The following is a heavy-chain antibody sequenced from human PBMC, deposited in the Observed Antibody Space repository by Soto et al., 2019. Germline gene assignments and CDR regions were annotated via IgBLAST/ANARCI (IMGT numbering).Heavy chain of an antibody. D-gene: IGHD5-12*01. J-gene: IGHJ4*02. CDR2: ISYDGSNK. CDR3: AKSTYNGYPFDY. Sequence: QVQLVESGGGVVQPRRSLRLSCAASGFTFSSYGMHWVRQAPGKGLEWVAVISYDGSNKYYADSVKGRFTISRDNSKNTLYLQMNSLRAEDTAVYYCAKSTYNGYPFDYWGQGTLVTVSS. CDR1: GFTFSSYG. V-gene: IGHV3-30*18.